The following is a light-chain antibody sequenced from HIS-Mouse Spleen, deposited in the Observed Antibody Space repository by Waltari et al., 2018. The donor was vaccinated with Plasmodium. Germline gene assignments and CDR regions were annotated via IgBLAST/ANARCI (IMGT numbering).Light chain of an antibody. V-gene: IGLV2-11*01. CDR3: CSYAGSYTLV. J-gene: IGLJ2*01. Sequence: QSALTQPRSVSGSPGQSVTISCTGTSSDVGGYNYVSCYQQHPGKAPKPMIYDVSKRPSWVPDRFSGSKSGNTASLTISVLQAEDEADYYCCSYAGSYTLVFGGGTKLTVL. CDR1: SSDVGGYNY. CDR2: DVS.